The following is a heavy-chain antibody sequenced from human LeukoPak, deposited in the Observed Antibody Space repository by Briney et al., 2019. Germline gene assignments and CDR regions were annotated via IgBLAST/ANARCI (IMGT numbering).Heavy chain of an antibody. Sequence: ASVKVSCKASGYTFTSYGISWVRQAPGQGLEWMGWISAYNGNTNYAQKLQGRVTMTTDTSTSTAYMELRSLRSDDTAVYYCARVEWELLTGTPFDYWGQGTLVTVSS. V-gene: IGHV1-18*01. CDR3: ARVEWELLTGTPFDY. J-gene: IGHJ4*02. CDR1: GYTFTSYG. D-gene: IGHD1-26*01. CDR2: ISAYNGNT.